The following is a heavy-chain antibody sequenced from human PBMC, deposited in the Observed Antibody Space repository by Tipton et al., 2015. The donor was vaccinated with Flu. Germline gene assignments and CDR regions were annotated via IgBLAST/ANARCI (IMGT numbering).Heavy chain of an antibody. CDR1: GDSINNYD. D-gene: IGHD6-19*01. Sequence: TLSLTCTVSGDSINNYDWSWVRQSPGKALECIGYLYTSGSTDYNPSLKGRVTISVDTSKNQFFLKLNSLTPAYTGVYYCARDVITVAGTRFDPWGQGTLVTVSS. CDR3: ARDVITVAGTRFDP. J-gene: IGHJ5*02. CDR2: LYTSGST. V-gene: IGHV4-4*09.